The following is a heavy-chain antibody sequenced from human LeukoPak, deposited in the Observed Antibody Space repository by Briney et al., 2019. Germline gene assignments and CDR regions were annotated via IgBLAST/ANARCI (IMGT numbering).Heavy chain of an antibody. D-gene: IGHD7-27*01. CDR1: GGSISSYY. Sequence: SETLSLTCTVSGGSISSYYWSWIRQPPGKGLEWIGYIYYSGSTNYNPSLKSRVTISVDTSKNQFSLKLSSVTAADTAVHYCASHSALGAFDIWGQGTMVTVSS. V-gene: IGHV4-59*01. CDR3: ASHSALGAFDI. CDR2: IYYSGST. J-gene: IGHJ3*02.